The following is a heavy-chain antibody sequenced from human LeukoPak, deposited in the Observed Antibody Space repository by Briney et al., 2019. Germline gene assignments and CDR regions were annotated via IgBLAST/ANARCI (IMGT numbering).Heavy chain of an antibody. CDR2: ISSSSNTI. D-gene: IGHD1-20*01. J-gene: IGHJ4*02. V-gene: IGHV3-48*01. CDR3: ARSGYNWNYVDY. Sequence: GGSLRLSCAASGFTFSSYSMNWVRQAPGKGLEWVSYISSSSNTIYYADSVKGRFTTSRDNAKNSLYLQMNSLRAEDTAVYYCARSGYNWNYVDYWGQGTLVTVSS. CDR1: GFTFSSYS.